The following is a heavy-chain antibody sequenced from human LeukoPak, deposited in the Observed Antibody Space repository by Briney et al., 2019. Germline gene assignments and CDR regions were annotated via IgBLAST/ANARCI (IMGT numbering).Heavy chain of an antibody. D-gene: IGHD2/OR15-2a*01. J-gene: IGHJ6*01. CDR3: AKMKGHPLQKYYMDV. CDR2: ISGSGDNT. CDR1: GFTFSGFA. Sequence: GGSLRLSCAASGFTFSGFAMSWVRRAPGKGLEWVSGISGSGDNTLYAASVKGRFTISRDNSKNTLYLEMNSLRAEDTAIYYCAKMKGHPLQKYYMDVWGQGTTVTVSS. V-gene: IGHV3-23*01.